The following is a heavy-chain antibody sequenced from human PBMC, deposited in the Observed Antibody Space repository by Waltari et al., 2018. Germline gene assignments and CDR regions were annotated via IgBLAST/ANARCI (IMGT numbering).Heavy chain of an antibody. CDR3: ARDATRGGHFDY. Sequence: QLQLQESGPGLVKPSETLSLTCTVSGCSISRSSYYWGWIRQPPGKGLEWIGSIYYSGSTYYNPSLKSRVTISVDTSKNQFSLKLSSVTAADTAVYYCARDATRGGHFDYWGQGTLVTVSS. D-gene: IGHD2-15*01. J-gene: IGHJ4*02. CDR1: GCSISRSSYY. CDR2: IYYSGST. V-gene: IGHV4-39*07.